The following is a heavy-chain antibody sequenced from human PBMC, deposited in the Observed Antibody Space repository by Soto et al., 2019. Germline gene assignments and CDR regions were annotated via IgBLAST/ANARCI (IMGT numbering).Heavy chain of an antibody. J-gene: IGHJ6*01. CDR1: GFTFNHYA. Sequence: VQLLESEGGLVQPGGSLRLACTASGFTFNHYAMTWVRQAPGRGLEWVASVSGRGGSKKYADSVKGRFIISRDNSNSTLYLQMDSLGGEDTAVYYCAKDSTVTTSLYFYYYGFDVWGQGTTVTVSS. V-gene: IGHV3-23*01. CDR3: AKDSTVTTSLYFYYYGFDV. D-gene: IGHD4-17*01. CDR2: VSGRGGSK.